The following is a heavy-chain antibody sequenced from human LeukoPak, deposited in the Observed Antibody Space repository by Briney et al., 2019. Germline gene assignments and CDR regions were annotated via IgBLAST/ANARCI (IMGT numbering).Heavy chain of an antibody. CDR2: FSGSDGDT. J-gene: IGHJ6*03. D-gene: IGHD5-18*01. CDR1: GFTFSSYA. CDR3: ARDSWIQLWSSYYYYYMDV. V-gene: IGHV3-23*01. Sequence: GGSLRLSCAASGFTFSSYAMSWVRQAPGKGLDWVLAFSGSDGDTYYADSVKGRFTISRDNSKNTLYLQMNSLRAEDTAVYYCARDSWIQLWSSYYYYYMDVWGKGTTVTVSS.